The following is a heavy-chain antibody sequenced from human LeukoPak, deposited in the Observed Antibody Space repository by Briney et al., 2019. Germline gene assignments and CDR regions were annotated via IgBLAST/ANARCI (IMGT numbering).Heavy chain of an antibody. J-gene: IGHJ4*02. CDR2: ISSSSSTI. Sequence: PGGSLRLSCAASGFVFSSNSMIWVRQAPGKGLEWVSYISSSSSTIYYADSVKGRFTISRDNAKNSLYLQMDSLRAEDTAVYYCATSGYSNTDYWGQGTLVTVSS. CDR3: ATSGYSNTDY. V-gene: IGHV3-48*04. D-gene: IGHD4-11*01. CDR1: GFVFSSNS.